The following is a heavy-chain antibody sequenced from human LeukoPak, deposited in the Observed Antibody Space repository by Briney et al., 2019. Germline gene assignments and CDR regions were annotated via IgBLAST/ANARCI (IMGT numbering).Heavy chain of an antibody. Sequence: GGSLRLSCTASGFTFRNAWMSWVRQAPGKGLEWAGRIRSETDDGTTDYAAPVKGRVTISRDDSKNTLYLQMNSLNIEDTAVYYCTTNVLRWELFDYWGQGTLVTVSS. V-gene: IGHV3-15*01. CDR3: TTNVLRWELFDY. CDR2: IRSETDDGTT. CDR1: GFTFRNAW. D-gene: IGHD1-26*01. J-gene: IGHJ4*02.